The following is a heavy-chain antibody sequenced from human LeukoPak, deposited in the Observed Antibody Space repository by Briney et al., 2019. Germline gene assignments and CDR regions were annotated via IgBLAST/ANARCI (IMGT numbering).Heavy chain of an antibody. CDR2: IYTSGST. J-gene: IGHJ5*02. CDR3: AGEGGGVGAILYNWFDP. CDR1: SGYY. V-gene: IGHV4-4*07. Sequence: SGYYWSWIRQPAGKGLEWIGRIYTSGSTNYNPSLKSRVTMSVDTSKNQFSPKLSSVTAADTAVYYCAGEGGGVGAILYNWFDPWGQGTLVTVSS. D-gene: IGHD1-26*01.